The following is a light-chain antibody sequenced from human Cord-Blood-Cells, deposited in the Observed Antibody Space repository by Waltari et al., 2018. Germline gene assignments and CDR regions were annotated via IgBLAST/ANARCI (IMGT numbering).Light chain of an antibody. V-gene: IGKV1-13*02. J-gene: IGKJ2*01. CDR1: QGISSA. CDR2: DAS. CDR3: QQLNSYPPYT. Sequence: AIQLTQSPSSLSASVGDRVNITCRASQGISSALAWYQQKPGKAPKLLIYDASSLESGVPSTCSGSGSGTDFSLTISSLQPEDFATYYCQQLNSYPPYTFGQGTKLEIK.